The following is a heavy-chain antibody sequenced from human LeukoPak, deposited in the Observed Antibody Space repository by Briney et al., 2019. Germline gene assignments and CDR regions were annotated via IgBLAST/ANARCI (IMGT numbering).Heavy chain of an antibody. CDR1: GGSFSGYY. V-gene: IGHV4-34*01. CDR2: INHSGST. CDR3: ARGRVTMVRGSALGY. D-gene: IGHD3-10*01. Sequence: SETLSLTCAVYGGSFSGYYWSWIRQPPGKGLGWIGEINHSGSTNYNPSLKSRVTISVDTSKNQFSLKLSSVTAADTAVYYCARGRVTMVRGSALGYWGQGTLVTVSS. J-gene: IGHJ4*02.